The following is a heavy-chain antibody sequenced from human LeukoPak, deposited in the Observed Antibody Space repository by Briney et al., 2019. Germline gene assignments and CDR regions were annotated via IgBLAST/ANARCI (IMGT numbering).Heavy chain of an antibody. CDR3: AREDPQTTVPEGMDV. CDR1: GGSISYYY. Sequence: SETLFLTCTVSGGSISYYYWSWIRQSPGKGLEWIGYIYYSGTTNYNPSLKSRFTISVDTSKNQFSLQLRSVTAADTAVYYCAREDPQTTVPEGMDVWGQGTTVTVSS. J-gene: IGHJ6*02. CDR2: IYYSGTT. D-gene: IGHD4-17*01. V-gene: IGHV4-59*01.